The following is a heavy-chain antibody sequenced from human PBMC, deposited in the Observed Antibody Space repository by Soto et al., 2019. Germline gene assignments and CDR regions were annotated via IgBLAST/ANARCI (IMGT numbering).Heavy chain of an antibody. CDR2: ISYDGSNK. CDR1: GFTFSSYA. J-gene: IGHJ3*02. CDR3: ARTYYRDAFDS. D-gene: IGHD3-10*01. V-gene: IGHV3-30-3*01. Sequence: QVQLVESGGGVVQPGRSLRLSCAASGFTFSSYAMHWVRQAPGKGLEWVAVISYDGSNKYYADSVKGRFTISRDNSKNTLYLQMNSLRDEDTAVYYCARTYYRDAFDSWGQGTMVTVSS.